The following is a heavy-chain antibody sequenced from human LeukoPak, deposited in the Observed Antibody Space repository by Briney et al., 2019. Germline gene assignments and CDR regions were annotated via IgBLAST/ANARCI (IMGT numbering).Heavy chain of an antibody. CDR3: ARRGYSSSWYDGLLFDY. Sequence: SQTLSLTCAISGDSVSGKSAGWNSTRHSPWRCLGLLGRIDYRAKWYNDYAVSVKSRITINPDTSKNQFSLQLNSVPPEDTAVYYCARRGYSSSWYDGLLFDYWGQRTLVTVSS. CDR2: IDYRAKWYN. CDR1: GDSVSGKSAG. D-gene: IGHD6-13*01. J-gene: IGHJ4*02. V-gene: IGHV6-1*01.